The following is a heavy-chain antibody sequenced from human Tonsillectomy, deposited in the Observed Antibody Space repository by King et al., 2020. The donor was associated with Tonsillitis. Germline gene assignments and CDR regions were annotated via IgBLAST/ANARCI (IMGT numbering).Heavy chain of an antibody. CDR3: TSDEWFVEFAPGYRYDCYGMDV. V-gene: IGHV3-15*01. J-gene: IGHJ6*02. D-gene: IGHD3-10*01. CDR2: IKSQTDGGTI. CDR1: GFAFRKAW. Sequence: VQLVESGGGLVKPGGSLRLSCTASGFAFRKAWMSWVRQAPGKGLEWVGLIKSQTDGGTIDYAAPVTGRFTISRDDSKNKLSLQMNSLKTEDTAVYYCTSDEWFVEFAPGYRYDCYGMDVWGQGTTVTVSS.